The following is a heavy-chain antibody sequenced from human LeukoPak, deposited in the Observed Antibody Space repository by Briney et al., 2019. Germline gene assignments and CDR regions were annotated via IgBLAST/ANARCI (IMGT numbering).Heavy chain of an antibody. V-gene: IGHV4-34*01. CDR2: INHSRST. CDR1: GGSFSGYY. CDR3: ARAKALGYCSSTSCYGAYYYYYMDV. J-gene: IGHJ6*03. Sequence: SETLSLTCAVYGGSFSGYYWSWIRQPPGKGLEWIGEINHSRSTNYNPSLKSRVTIPVDTSKNQFSLKLSSVTAADTAVYYCARAKALGYCSSTSCYGAYYYYYMDVWGKGTTVTVSS. D-gene: IGHD2-2*01.